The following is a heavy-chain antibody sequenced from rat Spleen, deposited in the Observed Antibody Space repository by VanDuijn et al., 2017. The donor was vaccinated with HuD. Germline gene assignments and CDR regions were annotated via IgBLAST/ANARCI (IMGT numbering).Heavy chain of an antibody. J-gene: IGHJ2*01. CDR2: MKYDGDT. V-gene: IGHV2S30*01. CDR3: TRDSYYSLFDY. CDR1: GFSLMDYS. Sequence: QVQLKESGPGLVQPSQTLSLTCTVSGFSLMDYSVHWVRQPPGKGLEWMGRMKYDGDTYYNSALKSRLSISRDTSKSQVFLKMNSLQTEDTAIYYCTRDSYYSLFDYWGQGVMVTVSS. D-gene: IGHD1-1*01.